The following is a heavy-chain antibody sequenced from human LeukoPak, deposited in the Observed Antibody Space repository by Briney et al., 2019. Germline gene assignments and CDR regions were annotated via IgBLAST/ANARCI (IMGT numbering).Heavy chain of an antibody. Sequence: ASVKVSCKASGYTFTGYYMHWVRQAPGQGLEWMGRINPNSGGTNYAQKFQGRDTMTRDTSISTAYMELSRLRSDDTAVYYCERGGSSYRFGEYPYYFDYWGQGTLVTVSS. V-gene: IGHV1-2*06. D-gene: IGHD3-10*01. CDR1: GYTFTGYY. J-gene: IGHJ4*02. CDR3: ERGGSSYRFGEYPYYFDY. CDR2: INPNSGGT.